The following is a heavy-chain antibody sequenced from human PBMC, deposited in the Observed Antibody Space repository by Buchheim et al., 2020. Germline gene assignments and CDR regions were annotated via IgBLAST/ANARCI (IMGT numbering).Heavy chain of an antibody. Sequence: EVQLLESGGGLVHPGGSLRLSCAASGFTFDNFAMSWVRQAPGKGLEWVSGISSSGTSTYYADSVKGRFSLSRDNSKKTLYLEMDSLRAEDSAVYYCAKDQMGNYYVGMDALGQGTT. CDR1: GFTFDNFA. D-gene: IGHD3-16*01. V-gene: IGHV3-23*01. CDR2: ISSSGTST. CDR3: AKDQMGNYYVGMDA. J-gene: IGHJ6*02.